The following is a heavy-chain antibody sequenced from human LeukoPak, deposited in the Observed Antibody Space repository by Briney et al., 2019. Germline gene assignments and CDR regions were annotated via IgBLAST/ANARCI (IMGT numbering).Heavy chain of an antibody. J-gene: IGHJ4*02. V-gene: IGHV3-7*04. CDR1: GFTFGIYW. D-gene: IGHD6-19*01. Sequence: GGSLRLSCAASGFTFGIYWMSWVRQEPGKGLEWVANIKQDGSEKFYVDSVKGRFTLPRDNAKNSLFLQVNSLRAEDTAVYYCARDYYGSGWYGDYWGQGTLVTVSS. CDR2: IKQDGSEK. CDR3: ARDYYGSGWYGDY.